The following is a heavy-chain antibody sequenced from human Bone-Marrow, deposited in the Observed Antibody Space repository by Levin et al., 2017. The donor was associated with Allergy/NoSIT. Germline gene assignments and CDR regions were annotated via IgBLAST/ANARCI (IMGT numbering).Heavy chain of an antibody. CDR3: ARVFLGYCSGRICSPYLDV. V-gene: IGHV3-13*01. Sequence: HSGGSLRLSCVTSGFTFSSYDMHWVRQTRGKGLEWVSAIGTGGETYYPGSVKGRFTISRENARNSLYLQIDSLNVDDTGVYYCARVFLGYCSGRICSPYLDVWGQGTTVTVSS. CDR2: IGTGGET. J-gene: IGHJ6*02. D-gene: IGHD2-15*01. CDR1: GFTFSSYD.